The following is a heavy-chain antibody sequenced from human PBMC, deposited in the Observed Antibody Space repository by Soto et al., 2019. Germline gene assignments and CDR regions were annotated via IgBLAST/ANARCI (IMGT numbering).Heavy chain of an antibody. D-gene: IGHD2-2*01. V-gene: IGHV4-61*01. CDR2: IYYSGST. CDR3: ARDPVVVVPAAPDYYYGMDV. Sequence: SETLSLTCTVSGGSVSSGSYYWSWIRQPPGKGLEWIGYIYYSGSTYYNPSLKSRVTISVDTSKNQFSLKLSSVTAADTAVYYCARDPVVVVPAAPDYYYGMDVWGQGTTVTVSS. CDR1: GGSVSSGSYY. J-gene: IGHJ6*02.